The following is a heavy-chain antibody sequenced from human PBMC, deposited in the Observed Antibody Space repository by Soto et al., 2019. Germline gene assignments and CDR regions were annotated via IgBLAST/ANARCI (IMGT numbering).Heavy chain of an antibody. D-gene: IGHD3-10*01. V-gene: IGHV3-21*01. CDR1: GFTFSSYS. J-gene: IGHJ3*02. CDR2: ISSSSSYI. CDR3: AAEEVRGVISAFDI. Sequence: EVQLVESGGGLVKPGGSLRLSCAASGFTFSSYSMNWVRQAPGKGLEWVSSISSSSSYIYYADSVKGRFTISRDNAKNSLYLQMNSLRAEDTAVYYCAAEEVRGVISAFDIWGQGTMVTVSS.